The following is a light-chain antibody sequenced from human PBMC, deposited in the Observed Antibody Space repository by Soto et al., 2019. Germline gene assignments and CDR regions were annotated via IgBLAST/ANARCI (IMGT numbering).Light chain of an antibody. Sequence: QSALTQAASVSGYPGQSITISCTGTSSDVGGYNYVSWYQQHPGKAPKLMIYDVSNRPSGVSNRFSGSKSGNTASLTISGLQAEDEADYYCSSYTSSSPYVFGTGTKVTVL. J-gene: IGLJ1*01. CDR1: SSDVGGYNY. V-gene: IGLV2-14*01. CDR2: DVS. CDR3: SSYTSSSPYV.